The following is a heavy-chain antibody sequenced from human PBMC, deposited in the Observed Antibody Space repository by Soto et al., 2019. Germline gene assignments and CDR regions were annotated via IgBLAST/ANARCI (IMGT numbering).Heavy chain of an antibody. J-gene: IGHJ5*02. CDR1: VYTFTSYG. V-gene: IGHV1-18*04. D-gene: IGHD3-22*01. CDR3: ARDWDYYDSTVXESWFEP. CDR2: ISSYNGNT. Sequence: AVKVSCKASVYTFTSYGISWLRQAPLQVLECMGWISSYNGNTNYAQKLQGRVTMTTDTSTSTAYMELRSLRSDDTAVYYCARDWDYYDSTVXESWFEPWGQGTLVNVS.